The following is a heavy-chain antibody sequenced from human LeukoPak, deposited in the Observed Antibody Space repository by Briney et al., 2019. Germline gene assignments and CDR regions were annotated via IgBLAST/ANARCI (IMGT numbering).Heavy chain of an antibody. CDR3: ARGDGYNLYYYYYMDV. Sequence: PSETLSLTCTLSGGSISINDYYWGSVRQPPEEGLEWIVYIYYAGSTFYNPSLKSRVTISVDTSENHFSLKLSSVTAADTAVYYCARGDGYNLYYYYYMDVWGKGTTVTVSS. D-gene: IGHD5-24*01. J-gene: IGHJ6*03. CDR2: IYYAGST. CDR1: GGSISINDYY. V-gene: IGHV4-39*07.